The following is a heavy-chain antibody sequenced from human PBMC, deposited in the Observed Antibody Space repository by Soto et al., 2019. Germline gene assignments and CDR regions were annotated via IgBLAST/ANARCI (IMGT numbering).Heavy chain of an antibody. CDR2: IHYSGST. V-gene: IGHV4-61*01. J-gene: IGHJ5*02. Sequence: SETLSLTCTVPGGSVNIGTYYWSWIRQPPGKGLEWIGFIHYSGSTNYNPSLKSRVTMSVDTSKNQFSLKLTSVNAADTAVYYCARLRRITIFPNWFDPWGQGTLVTVSS. CDR3: ARLRRITIFPNWFDP. CDR1: GGSVNIGTYY. D-gene: IGHD3-9*01.